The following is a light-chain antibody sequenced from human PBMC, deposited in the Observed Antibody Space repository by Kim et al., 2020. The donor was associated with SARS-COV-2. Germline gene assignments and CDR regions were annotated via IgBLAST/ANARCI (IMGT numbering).Light chain of an antibody. J-gene: IGKJ4*01. CDR1: QGINSN. V-gene: IGKV1-9*01. Sequence: APVGDTVTITCRASQGINSNLAWYQQRPGKAPNLLIYSAFTLHSGVPSRFSGSGSGTDFTLTITSLQPEDFATYHCQQHHSFPLTFGGGTKVDIK. CDR2: SAF. CDR3: QQHHSFPLT.